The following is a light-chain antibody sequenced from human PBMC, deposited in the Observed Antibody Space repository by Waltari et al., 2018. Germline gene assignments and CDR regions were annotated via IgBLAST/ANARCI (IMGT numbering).Light chain of an antibody. J-gene: IGLJ3*02. CDR3: AAWDDRLKGWV. CDR2: NGD. Sequence: QSVLTQPPSASGTPGQRVTVSCSGTNSNVGGSSLNWYRQLPGTAPKLLIYNGDPRPSGVPDRFSGSKSATSASLAISDLQSEDEADYYCAAWDDRLKGWVFGGGTKVTVL. V-gene: IGLV1-44*01. CDR1: NSNVGGSS.